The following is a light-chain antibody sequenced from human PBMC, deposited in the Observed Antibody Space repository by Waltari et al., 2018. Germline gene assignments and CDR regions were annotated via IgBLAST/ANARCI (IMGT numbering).Light chain of an antibody. CDR3: SSYATTYSFV. V-gene: IGLV2-8*01. CDR2: EVS. CDR1: SSDIGAYNY. J-gene: IGLJ1*01. Sequence: QSALTQPPSASGSPGQSVTIACTGTSSDIGAYNYVSWYQQHPGKAPKLLIYEVSARPSGVPDRFSGSKSGNTASLTVSGLPAEDEADYYCSSYATTYSFVFGSGTRVAVL.